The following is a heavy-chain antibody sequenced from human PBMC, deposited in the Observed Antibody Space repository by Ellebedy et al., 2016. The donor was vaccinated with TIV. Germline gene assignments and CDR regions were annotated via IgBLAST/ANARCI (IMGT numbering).Heavy chain of an antibody. Sequence: PGGSLRLSCAVSGFVLSSYVMTWVRQPAGKGLQWVSSIRGSDGTTYYADSVKGRFTISRDNSKNTLYLQMNSLRVEDTAVYYCAKVSQTSGWYYVNWGQGTLVTVSS. CDR3: AKVSQTSGWYYVN. CDR2: IRGSDGTT. D-gene: IGHD6-19*01. J-gene: IGHJ4*02. V-gene: IGHV3-23*01. CDR1: GFVLSSYV.